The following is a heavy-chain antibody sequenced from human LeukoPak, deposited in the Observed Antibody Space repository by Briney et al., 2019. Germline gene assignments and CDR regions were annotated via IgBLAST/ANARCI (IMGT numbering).Heavy chain of an antibody. Sequence: GSLRLSCAASGFTFSSYGMHWVRQAPGKGLEWVAVISYDGSNKYYADSVKGRFTISRDNSKNTLYLQMNSLRAEDTAVYYCAKVSVAGTDFDYWGQGTLVTVSS. J-gene: IGHJ4*02. CDR2: ISYDGSNK. D-gene: IGHD6-19*01. V-gene: IGHV3-30*18. CDR3: AKVSVAGTDFDY. CDR1: GFTFSSYG.